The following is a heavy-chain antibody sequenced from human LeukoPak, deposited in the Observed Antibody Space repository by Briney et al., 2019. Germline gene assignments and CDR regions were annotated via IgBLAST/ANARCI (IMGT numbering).Heavy chain of an antibody. CDR3: ARVKRRSSSSYFDY. CDR2: ISSSSSTI. J-gene: IGHJ4*02. V-gene: IGHV3-48*01. CDR1: GFTFSSYS. D-gene: IGHD6-6*01. Sequence: GGSLRLSCAASGFTFSSYSMNWVRQAPGKGLERVSYISSSSSTIYYADSVKGRFTISRDNAKNSLYLQMNSLRAEDTAVYYCARVKRRSSSSYFDYWGQGTLVTISS.